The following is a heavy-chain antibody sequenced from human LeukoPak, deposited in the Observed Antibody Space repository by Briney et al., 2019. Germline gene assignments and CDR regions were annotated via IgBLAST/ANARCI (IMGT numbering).Heavy chain of an antibody. D-gene: IGHD2-2*01. Sequence: SETLSLTCAVYGGSFSGYYWSWIRQPPGKGLEWIGEINHSGSTNYNPSLKSRVTISVDTSKNQFSLKLSSVTAADTAVYYCARGRGRRVVPAAITWFDPWGQGTLVTVSS. CDR3: ARGRGRRVVPAAITWFDP. CDR2: INHSGST. V-gene: IGHV4-34*01. CDR1: GGSFSGYY. J-gene: IGHJ5*02.